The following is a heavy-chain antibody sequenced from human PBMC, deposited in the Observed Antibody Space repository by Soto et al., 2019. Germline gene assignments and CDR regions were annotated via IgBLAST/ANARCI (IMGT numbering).Heavy chain of an antibody. D-gene: IGHD3-3*01. CDR2: INHSGST. Sequence: PSETLSLTCAVYGGSFSGYYWSWIRQPPGKGLEWIGEINHSGSTNYNPSLKSRVTISVDTSKNQFSLKLSSVTAADTAVYYCARVYHYDFWSGYANQSYSYYYGMDVWGQGTTVT. V-gene: IGHV4-34*01. CDR3: ARVYHYDFWSGYANQSYSYYYGMDV. J-gene: IGHJ6*02. CDR1: GGSFSGYY.